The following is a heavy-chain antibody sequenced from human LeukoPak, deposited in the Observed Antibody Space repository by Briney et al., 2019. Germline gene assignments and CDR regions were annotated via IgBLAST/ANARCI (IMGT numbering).Heavy chain of an antibody. J-gene: IGHJ4*02. Sequence: SGTLSLTCTVPADSISSYFWSWIRQPPGKGLEWIGYMHNGVHTNYNPSLKSRVTTSGDTSKNQVSLKLTSVTAADTAVYYCAATIKRDYGDTNLDYWGQGTLVTVSS. CDR2: MHNGVHT. V-gene: IGHV4-59*01. D-gene: IGHD4/OR15-4a*01. CDR1: ADSISSYF. CDR3: AATIKRDYGDTNLDY.